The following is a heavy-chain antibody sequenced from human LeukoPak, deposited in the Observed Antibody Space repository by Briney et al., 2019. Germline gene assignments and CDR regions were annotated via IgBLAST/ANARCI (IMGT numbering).Heavy chain of an antibody. V-gene: IGHV4-4*07. CDR2: FYARGNT. D-gene: IGHD3-9*01. Sequence: SETLSLTCNVSGGSISNYYWNWIRQPAGKGLEWIGRFYARGNTNYNPSLKSRVTMSVDTSKNQLSLKLTSVTAADTAVYYCARGVLYYDILTGYLDYYMDVWGKGTTVTISS. CDR1: GGSISNYY. CDR3: ARGVLYYDILTGYLDYYMDV. J-gene: IGHJ6*03.